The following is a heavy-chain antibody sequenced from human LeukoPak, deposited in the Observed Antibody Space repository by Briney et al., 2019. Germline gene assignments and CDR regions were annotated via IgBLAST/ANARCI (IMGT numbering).Heavy chain of an antibody. CDR3: ARLVDIVATIWFDY. Sequence: ASETLSLTCTVSGGSISTYYWSWIRQPPGKGLEWIGYIYYTGSTSYNPSLKSRVTISVDKSKNQFSLKLSSVTAADTAVYYCARLVDIVATIWFDYWGQGTLVTVSS. CDR1: GGSISTYY. J-gene: IGHJ4*02. CDR2: IYYTGST. D-gene: IGHD5-12*01. V-gene: IGHV4-59*12.